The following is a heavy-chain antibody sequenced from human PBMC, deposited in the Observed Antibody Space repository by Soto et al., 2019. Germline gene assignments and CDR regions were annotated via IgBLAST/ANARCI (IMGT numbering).Heavy chain of an antibody. V-gene: IGHV3-33*01. CDR2: IWFDGSNN. CDR3: SRVFDCSDVNFRPWSAFAI. D-gene: IGHD2-21*01. Sequence: QVRLVESGGGVVQPGRSLRLSCAASGFTFSNYGMHWVRQAPGKGLEWVARIWFDGSNNYYVDSVQGRFTISRDNSKNTLKLQMASLKVEDTAGYYCSRVFDCSDVNFRPWSAFAIWGKGTMVTVSS. CDR1: GFTFSNYG. J-gene: IGHJ3*02.